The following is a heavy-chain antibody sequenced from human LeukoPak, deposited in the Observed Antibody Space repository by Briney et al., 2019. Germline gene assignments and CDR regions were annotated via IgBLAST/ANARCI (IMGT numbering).Heavy chain of an antibody. D-gene: IGHD3-22*01. CDR3: AKDRWYYDSSGTY. CDR2: ISGSGGST. J-gene: IGHJ4*02. Sequence: GGSLRLSCAASGFTFSSYAMSWVRQAPGKGLDWVSVISGSGGSTFYADSVQGRFTISRDNSKSTLYLQMNSLRAEDTAVYYCAKDRWYYDSSGTYWGQGTLVTVSS. CDR1: GFTFSSYA. V-gene: IGHV3-23*01.